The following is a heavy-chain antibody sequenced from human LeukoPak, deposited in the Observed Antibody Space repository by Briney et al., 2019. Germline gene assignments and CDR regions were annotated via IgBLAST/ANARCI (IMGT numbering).Heavy chain of an antibody. CDR2: IYTSGST. CDR3: ARVAGDYYYYYMEV. Sequence: SETLSLTCTVSGGSISSSSDFCGWIRQPPGKGLEWIGRIYTSGSTNYNPSLKSRVTMSVDTSKNQFSLKLSSVTAADTAVYYCARVAGDYYYYYMEVWGKGTTVTISS. J-gene: IGHJ6*03. D-gene: IGHD6-19*01. V-gene: IGHV4-61*02. CDR1: GGSISSSSDF.